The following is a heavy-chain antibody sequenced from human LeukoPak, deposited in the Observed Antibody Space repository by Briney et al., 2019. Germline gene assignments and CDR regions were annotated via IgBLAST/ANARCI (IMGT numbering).Heavy chain of an antibody. D-gene: IGHD3-10*01. CDR2: INPKSGGT. Sequence: GASVKVSCKASGYSFTGYYIQWVRQAPGQGLEWMGWINPKSGGTNYAQKFQGRVTMTSDTSISTVYMELTTLTSDDTAEFYCARDMIQGVMGYWGQGTLVTVSS. J-gene: IGHJ4*02. V-gene: IGHV1-2*02. CDR1: GYSFTGYY. CDR3: ARDMIQGVMGY.